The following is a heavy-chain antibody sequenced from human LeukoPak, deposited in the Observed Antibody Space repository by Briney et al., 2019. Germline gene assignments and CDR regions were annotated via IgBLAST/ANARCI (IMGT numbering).Heavy chain of an antibody. Sequence: GASVKVSCKASGYTFTSYYMHWVRQAPGQGLEWMGIINPSGDSTSYTQKFQGRVTMTRDMSTSTAYMELSSLRSEDTAVYYCARDYGAFDIWGQGTMVTVSS. J-gene: IGHJ3*02. CDR2: INPSGDST. V-gene: IGHV1-46*01. CDR3: ARDYGAFDI. D-gene: IGHD3-16*01. CDR1: GYTFTSYY.